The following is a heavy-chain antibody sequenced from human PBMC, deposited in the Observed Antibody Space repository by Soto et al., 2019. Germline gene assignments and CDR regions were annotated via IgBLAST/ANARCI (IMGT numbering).Heavy chain of an antibody. V-gene: IGHV3-7*01. CDR2: TNQDGSEK. CDR3: ATDMTGPRDY. Sequence: GGSLRLSCAIFEGTVIRDWMNWVRQAPGKGLEWVAHTNQDGSEKYYVDSVKGRFTISRDNDKNSLYLQMNSLRAEDTAVYYCATDMTGPRDYWGQGTLVTVSS. J-gene: IGHJ4*02. CDR1: EGTVIRDW. D-gene: IGHD3-9*01.